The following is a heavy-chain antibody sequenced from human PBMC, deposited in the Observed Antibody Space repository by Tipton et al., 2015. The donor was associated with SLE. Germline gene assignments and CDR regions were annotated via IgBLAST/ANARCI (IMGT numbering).Heavy chain of an antibody. Sequence: TLSLTCAISGDSVSSNSAAWNWIRQSPSRGLEWLGRTYYRSRWFSHFADSVKGRLTINPDTSNNQFSLHLKSVTPEDAAVYYCVRDKNWGGGDDALEIWGQRAVFSVSS. V-gene: IGHV6-1*01. CDR2: TYYRSRWFS. J-gene: IGHJ3*02. D-gene: IGHD7-27*01. CDR3: VRDKNWGGGDDALEI. CDR1: GDSVSSNSAA.